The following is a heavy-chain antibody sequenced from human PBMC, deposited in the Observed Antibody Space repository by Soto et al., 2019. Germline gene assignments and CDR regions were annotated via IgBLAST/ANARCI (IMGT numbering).Heavy chain of an antibody. CDR3: AGNIAAAGRRYYGMDV. J-gene: IGHJ6*02. V-gene: IGHV4-4*07. CDR2: ISTTETT. D-gene: IGHD6-13*01. Sequence: QVQLQESGPGLVKPSETLSLTCTVSGGSISSYYWSWIRQPAGKGLEWIGRISTTETTNYKPSLKSRVSMSLDTSKSQVSLKLSSVTAADAAVYYCAGNIAAAGRRYYGMDVWGQGTTVTVSS. CDR1: GGSISSYY.